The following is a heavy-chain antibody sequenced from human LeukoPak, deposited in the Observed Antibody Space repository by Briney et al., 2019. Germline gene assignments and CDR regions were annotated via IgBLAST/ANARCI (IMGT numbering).Heavy chain of an antibody. V-gene: IGHV3-20*04. J-gene: IGHJ6*04. CDR1: GFTFDGYG. D-gene: IGHD3-10*02. CDR2: INWNGGST. Sequence: GGSLRLSCAASGFTFDGYGMSWVRQVPGKGLEWVSNINWNGGSTGYADSVKGRFTISRDNAKNSLYLQMNSLRAEDTAVYYCAELGITMIGGVWGKGTTVTISS. CDR3: AELGITMIGGV.